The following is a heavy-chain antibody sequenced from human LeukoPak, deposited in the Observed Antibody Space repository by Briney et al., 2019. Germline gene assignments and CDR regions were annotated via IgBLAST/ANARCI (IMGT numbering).Heavy chain of an antibody. V-gene: IGHV4-4*07. J-gene: IGHJ6*04. CDR1: GGSISSYY. Sequence: PSETLSLTCTASGGSISSYYWSWIRQPPGKGLEWIGCINTSRSSNYNPSLKSRVTMSVDTSKNQVSLKLSSVTAADTAVYYCARDEAVAGPGVDCYCGMDVWGEGTTVTVSS. CDR2: INTSRSS. CDR3: ARDEAVAGPGVDCYCGMDV. D-gene: IGHD6-19*01.